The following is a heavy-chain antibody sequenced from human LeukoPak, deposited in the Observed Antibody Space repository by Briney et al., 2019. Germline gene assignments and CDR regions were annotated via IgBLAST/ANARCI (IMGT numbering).Heavy chain of an antibody. CDR1: GYIFTNHY. CDR2: IKVSGDWT. CDR3: VREPPESYYFDH. D-gene: IGHD3/OR15-3a*01. Sequence: ASVNVSCKTSGYIFTNHYIHSVRQAPGQGLEWMGIIKVSGDWTSYTQKFRGRFTMTRDMSTSTVYMELSSLTSEDTAVYYCVREPPESYYFDHWGQGTLVTVSS. J-gene: IGHJ4*02. V-gene: IGHV1-46*01.